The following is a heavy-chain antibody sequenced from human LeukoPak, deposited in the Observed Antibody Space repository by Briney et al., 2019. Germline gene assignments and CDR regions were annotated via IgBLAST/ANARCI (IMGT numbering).Heavy chain of an antibody. D-gene: IGHD2-8*01. CDR3: ARSCTNGVCYTFFDY. Sequence: ASVKVSCKASGGTFSSYAISWVRQAPGQGLEWMGGIIPIFGTANYAQKFQGRVTITADESTSTAYMELSSLRSEDTAVYYCARSCTNGVCYTFFDYWGQGTLVTVSS. CDR2: IIPIFGTA. V-gene: IGHV1-69*13. J-gene: IGHJ4*02. CDR1: GGTFSSYA.